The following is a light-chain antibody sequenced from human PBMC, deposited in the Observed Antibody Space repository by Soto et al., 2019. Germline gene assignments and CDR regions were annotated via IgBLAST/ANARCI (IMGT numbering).Light chain of an antibody. Sequence: EIVLTQSPGPLSLSPGESATLLCRASQFVSTRSLAWYQQKPGQAPRLLIYGASTRATGIPDRFSGSGSGTDFTLTITSLEPEDFAVYFCQQYETSPITFGQGTRLDIK. J-gene: IGKJ5*01. CDR1: QFVSTRS. CDR3: QQYETSPIT. CDR2: GAS. V-gene: IGKV3-20*01.